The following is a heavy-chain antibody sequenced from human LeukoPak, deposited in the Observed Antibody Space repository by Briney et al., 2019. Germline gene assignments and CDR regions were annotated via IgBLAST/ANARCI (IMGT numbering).Heavy chain of an antibody. CDR3: ARGEYSSSWDHYYFDY. Sequence: ASVKVSCKASGYSFSNNYMHWVRQAPGQGLEWMGRINPNSGGTNYAQTFQGRVTMTRDTSITTAYLEVSSLRSDDTAVYYCARGEYSSSWDHYYFDYWGQGTLVTVSS. J-gene: IGHJ4*02. V-gene: IGHV1-2*06. D-gene: IGHD6-13*01. CDR1: GYSFSNNY. CDR2: INPNSGGT.